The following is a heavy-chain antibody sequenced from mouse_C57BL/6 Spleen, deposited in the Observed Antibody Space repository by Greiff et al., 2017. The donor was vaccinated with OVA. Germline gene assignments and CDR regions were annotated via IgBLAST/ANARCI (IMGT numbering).Heavy chain of an antibody. V-gene: IGHV5-17*01. CDR1: GFTFSDYG. CDR3: ARPGGSSPWFAY. Sequence: EVHLVESGGGLVKPGGSLKLSCAASGFTFSDYGMHWVRQAPEKGLEWVAYISSGSSTIYYADTVKGRFTISRDNAKNTLFLQMTSLRSEDTAMYYCARPGGSSPWFAYWGQGTLVTVSA. J-gene: IGHJ3*01. CDR2: ISSGSSTI. D-gene: IGHD1-1*01.